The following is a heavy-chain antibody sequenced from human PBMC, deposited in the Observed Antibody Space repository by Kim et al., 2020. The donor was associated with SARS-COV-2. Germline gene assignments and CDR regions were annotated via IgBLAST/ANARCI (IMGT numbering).Heavy chain of an antibody. J-gene: IGHJ4*02. CDR1: GFTFSSYG. CDR3: AKWEIVATIGGLDY. V-gene: IGHV3-30*18. Sequence: GGSLILSCAASGFTFSSYGMHWVRQAPGKGLEWVAVISYDGSNKYYADSVKGRFTISRDNSKNTLYLQMNSLRAEDTAVYYCAKWEIVATIGGLDYWGQGTLVTVSS. D-gene: IGHD5-12*01. CDR2: ISYDGSNK.